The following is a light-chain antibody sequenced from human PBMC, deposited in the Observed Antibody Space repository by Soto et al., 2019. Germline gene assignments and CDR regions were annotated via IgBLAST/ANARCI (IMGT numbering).Light chain of an antibody. J-gene: IGLJ2*01. V-gene: IGLV2-23*02. CDR3: CSYAGSSTLV. CDR1: SNDVETSNI. Sequence: QSALTQPASVSGSPGQSITISCAGTSNDVETSNIVSWYQHHPGKAPKVIIYEVNKRPSGVSDRFSGSRSGNTASLTISGLQAEDEADYYCCSYAGSSTLVIGGGTKLTVL. CDR2: EVN.